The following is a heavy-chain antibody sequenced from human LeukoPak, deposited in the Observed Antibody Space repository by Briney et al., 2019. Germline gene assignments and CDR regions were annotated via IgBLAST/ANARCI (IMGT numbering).Heavy chain of an antibody. CDR1: GFTFSSYG. Sequence: PGRSLRLSCAASGFTFSSYGMHWVRQAPGKGLEWVAVISYDGSNKYYADSVKGRFTISRDNAKNTVYLQMSSLRAEDTAIYYCARICSTTDCLISAWGQGTLVTVSS. D-gene: IGHD2-2*01. CDR3: ARICSTTDCLISA. J-gene: IGHJ4*02. V-gene: IGHV3-30*03. CDR2: ISYDGSNK.